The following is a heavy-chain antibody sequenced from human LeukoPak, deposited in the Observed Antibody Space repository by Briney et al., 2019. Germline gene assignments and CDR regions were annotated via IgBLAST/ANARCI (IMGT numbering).Heavy chain of an antibody. D-gene: IGHD4-17*01. Sequence: PGGSLRLSCAASGFTVSSNYMSWVRQAPGKGLEWVSVIYSGGSTYYADSVKGRFTISRDNSKNTLYLQMNSLRAEDTVVYYCARVPTTVTTVYFDYWGQGTLVTVSS. CDR2: IYSGGST. J-gene: IGHJ4*02. CDR3: ARVPTTVTTVYFDY. CDR1: GFTVSSNY. V-gene: IGHV3-53*01.